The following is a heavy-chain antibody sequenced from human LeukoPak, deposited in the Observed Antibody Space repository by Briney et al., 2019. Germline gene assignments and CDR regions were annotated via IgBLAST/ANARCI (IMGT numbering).Heavy chain of an antibody. CDR1: GYSINIGYY. CDR2: IYHSGST. Sequence: SETLSLICTVSGYSINIGYYWGWTRHPPGEGVEWIGSIYHSGSTLYNPSLKSRVTLPVDTSKNQLSPKLRSVTAADTAWFLCARQCPALILNFGYFDYWGQGTLVTVS. J-gene: IGHJ4*02. CDR3: ARQCPALILNFGYFDY. V-gene: IGHV4-38-2*02. D-gene: IGHD2-15*01.